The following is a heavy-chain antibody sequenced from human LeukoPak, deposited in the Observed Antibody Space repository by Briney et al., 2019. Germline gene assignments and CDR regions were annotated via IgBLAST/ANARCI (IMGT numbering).Heavy chain of an antibody. CDR3: ARHYRAEAGPCYFDY. Sequence: AGESLKISCKGSGYSFTSYWIGWVRQLPRKGLEGMGIIYPGDSDTRYSPSFQGQVTISADKSISTAYLQWSSLKASDTAMYYCARHYRAEAGPCYFDYWGQGTLVTVSS. J-gene: IGHJ4*02. D-gene: IGHD6-19*01. CDR1: GYSFTSYW. CDR2: IYPGDSDT. V-gene: IGHV5-51*01.